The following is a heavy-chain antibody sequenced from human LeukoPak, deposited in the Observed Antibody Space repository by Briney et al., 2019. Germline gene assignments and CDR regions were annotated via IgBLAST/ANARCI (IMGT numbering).Heavy chain of an antibody. CDR2: IIPIFGTA. D-gene: IGHD3-22*01. CDR1: GGTFSSYA. Sequence: SVTVSCTASGGTFSSYAISWVRQAPGQGLEWMGGIIPIFGTANYAQKFQGRVTITADESTSTAYMELSSLRSEDTAVYYCARDKREYYDSSGYYPAFDYWGQGTLVTVSS. CDR3: ARDKREYYDSSGYYPAFDY. V-gene: IGHV1-69*13. J-gene: IGHJ4*02.